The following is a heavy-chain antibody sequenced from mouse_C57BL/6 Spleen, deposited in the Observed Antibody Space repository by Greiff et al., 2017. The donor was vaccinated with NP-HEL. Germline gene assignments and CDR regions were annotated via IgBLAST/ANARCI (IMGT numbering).Heavy chain of an antibody. D-gene: IGHD1-1*01. J-gene: IGHJ3*01. CDR2: IYPGSGST. V-gene: IGHV1-55*01. CDR1: GYTFTSYW. CDR3: AREGNYYGSSRFAY. Sequence: VKLQQPGAELVKPGASVKMSCKASGYTFTSYWITWVKQRPGQGLEWIGDIYPGSGSTNYNEKFKSKATLTVDTSSSTAYMQLSSLTSEDSAVYYCAREGNYYGSSRFAYWGQGTLVTVSA.